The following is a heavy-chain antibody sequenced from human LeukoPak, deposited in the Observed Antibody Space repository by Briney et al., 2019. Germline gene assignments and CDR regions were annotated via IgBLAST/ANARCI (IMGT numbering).Heavy chain of an antibody. Sequence: SVKVSCKASGGTFSSYAISWVRQAPGQGLEWMGGIIPIFGTANYAQKFQGRVTITADESTSTAYMELSSLRSEDTAVYYCYSGSYYVGVRPMDVWGQGTTVTVSS. V-gene: IGHV1-69*13. J-gene: IGHJ6*02. CDR1: GGTFSSYA. D-gene: IGHD1-26*01. CDR3: YSGSYYVGVRPMDV. CDR2: IIPIFGTA.